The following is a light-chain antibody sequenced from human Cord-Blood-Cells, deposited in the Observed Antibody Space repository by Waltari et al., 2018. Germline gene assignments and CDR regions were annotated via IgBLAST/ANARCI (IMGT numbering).Light chain of an antibody. J-gene: IGKJ2*01. V-gene: IGKV3-20*01. CDR2: GAS. Sequence: EIVLTQFTGTLSLSPGERASPYCRASPSVCCSYLSWYKQKPGQAPRSLICGASSRATGIPGRFSGSGSVTDFTLTISRLAPEDFAVYYGQQYGSSPYTLGQETKLEIK. CDR3: QQYGSSPYT. CDR1: PSVCCSY.